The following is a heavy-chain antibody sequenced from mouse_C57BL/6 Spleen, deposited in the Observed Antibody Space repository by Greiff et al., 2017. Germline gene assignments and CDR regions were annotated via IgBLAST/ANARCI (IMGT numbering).Heavy chain of an antibody. CDR3: ARAVVDAMDY. CDR2: IDPSDSYT. V-gene: IGHV1-50*01. J-gene: IGHJ4*01. CDR1: GYTFTSYW. Sequence: QVHVKQPGAELVKPGASVKLSCKASGYTFTSYWMQWVKQRPGQGLEWIGEIDPSDSYTNYNQKFKGKATLTVDTSSSTAYMQLSSLTSEDSAVYYCARAVVDAMDYWGQGTSVTVSS. D-gene: IGHD1-1*01.